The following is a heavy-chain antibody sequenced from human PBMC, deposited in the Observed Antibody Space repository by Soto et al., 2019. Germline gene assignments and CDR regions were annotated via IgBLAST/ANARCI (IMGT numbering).Heavy chain of an antibody. CDR3: ARDKEEGAASGKFDY. V-gene: IGHV1-69*01. CDR1: GGTFSSYA. Sequence: QVQLVQSGAEVKKPGSSVKVSCKASGGTFSSYAISWVRQAPGQGLEWMGGIIPIFGTANYAQKFQGRVAITADESTSTAYMELSSLRSEDTAVYYCARDKEEGAASGKFDYWGQGPLVTVSS. D-gene: IGHD1-26*01. J-gene: IGHJ4*02. CDR2: IIPIFGTA.